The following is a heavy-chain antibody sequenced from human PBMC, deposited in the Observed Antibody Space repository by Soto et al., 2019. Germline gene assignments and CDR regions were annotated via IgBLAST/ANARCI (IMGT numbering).Heavy chain of an antibody. CDR3: ARLRPYCSGGSCYRGWFDP. CDR1: GGSISSSSYY. J-gene: IGHJ5*02. D-gene: IGHD2-15*01. CDR2: IYYSGST. V-gene: IGHV4-39*01. Sequence: SETLSLTCTVSGGSISSSSYYWGWIRQPPGKGLEWIGSIYYSGSTYYNPSLKSRVTISVDTSKNQFSLKLSSVTAADTAVYYCARLRPYCSGGSCYRGWFDPWGQGTLVTVSS.